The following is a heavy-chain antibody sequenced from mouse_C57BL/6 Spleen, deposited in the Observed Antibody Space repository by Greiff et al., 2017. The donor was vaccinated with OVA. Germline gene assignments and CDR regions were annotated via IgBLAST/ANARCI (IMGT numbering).Heavy chain of an antibody. V-gene: IGHV5-17*01. CDR3: ARRLSGGWYFDV. Sequence: EVMLVESGGGLVKPGGSLKLSCAASGFTFSDYGMHWVRQAPEKGLEWVAYISSGSSTIYYADTVKGRFTISRDNAKNTLFLQMTSLRSEDTAMYYCARRLSGGWYFDVWGTGTTVTVSS. J-gene: IGHJ1*03. CDR2: ISSGSSTI. CDR1: GFTFSDYG.